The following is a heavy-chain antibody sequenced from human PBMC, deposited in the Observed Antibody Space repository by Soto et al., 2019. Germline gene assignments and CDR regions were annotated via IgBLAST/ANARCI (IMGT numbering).Heavy chain of an antibody. CDR1: GGTFSSYA. V-gene: IGHV1-69*13. CDR2: IIPIFGTA. CDR3: ASGGAQYYYGSGSINWFDP. J-gene: IGHJ5*02. Sequence: ASVKVSCKASGGTFSSYAISWVRQAPGQGLEWMGGIIPIFGTANYAQKFQGRVTITADESTSTAYMELSSLRSEDTAVYYCASGGAQYYYGSGSINWFDPWGQGTLVTVSS. D-gene: IGHD3-10*01.